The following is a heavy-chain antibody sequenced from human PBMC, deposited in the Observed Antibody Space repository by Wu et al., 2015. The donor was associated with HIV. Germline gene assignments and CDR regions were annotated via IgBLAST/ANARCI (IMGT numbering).Heavy chain of an antibody. D-gene: IGHD2-15*01. CDR2: INPDSGGT. Sequence: QVQLVQSGAEVKKPGSSMKVSCKASGGTLSRYAINWVRQAPGQGLEWMGWINPDSGGTRYEQKFQGRVTMTWDTSVNTAYMDLSRLRSDDTAVYFCARDCSGGTCRGSFDFWGQGTLVTVSS. V-gene: IGHV1-2*02. CDR3: ARDCSGGTCRGSFDF. J-gene: IGHJ4*02. CDR1: GGTLSRYA.